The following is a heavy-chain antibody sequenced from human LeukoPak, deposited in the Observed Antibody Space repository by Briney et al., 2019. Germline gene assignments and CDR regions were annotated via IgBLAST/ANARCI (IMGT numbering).Heavy chain of an antibody. J-gene: IGHJ4*02. D-gene: IGHD6-13*01. CDR3: AREGYSSSWYGDFDY. V-gene: IGHV4-38-2*02. CDR2: IYHSGST. CDR1: GYSISSGYS. Sequence: SETLSLTCAVSGYSISSGYSCGWIRQPPGQGLDWIGSIYHSGSTYYNPSLKSRVTISVDTSKNQFSLKLSSVTAADTAVYYSAREGYSSSWYGDFDYWGQGTLVTVSS.